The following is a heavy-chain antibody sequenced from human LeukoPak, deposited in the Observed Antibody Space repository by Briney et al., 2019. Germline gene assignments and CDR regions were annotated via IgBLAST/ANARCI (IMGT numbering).Heavy chain of an antibody. D-gene: IGHD3-22*01. CDR3: ARASWDSSGYFDY. CDR1: GFTFSTYG. J-gene: IGHJ4*02. V-gene: IGHV3-66*01. Sequence: GGSLRLSCAASGFTFSTYGMSWVRQAPGKGLEWVSVIYSGGSTYYADSVKGRFTISRDNSKNTLYLQMNSLRAEDTAVYYCARASWDSSGYFDYWGQGTLVTVSS. CDR2: IYSGGST.